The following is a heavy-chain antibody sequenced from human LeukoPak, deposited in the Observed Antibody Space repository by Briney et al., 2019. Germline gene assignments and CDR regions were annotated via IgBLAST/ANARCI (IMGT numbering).Heavy chain of an antibody. Sequence: PGRSLRLSCVASGFSFSSNTMHWVRQAPGKGLEWVAVTSYAVGNNYYADSVKGRFTISRDNSKNTLYLQMNNLRDEDTGSYYCARDSWALDYWGQGTLVTVSS. CDR1: GFSFSSNT. V-gene: IGHV3-30*04. CDR3: ARDSWALDY. J-gene: IGHJ4*02. D-gene: IGHD1-26*01. CDR2: TSYAVGNN.